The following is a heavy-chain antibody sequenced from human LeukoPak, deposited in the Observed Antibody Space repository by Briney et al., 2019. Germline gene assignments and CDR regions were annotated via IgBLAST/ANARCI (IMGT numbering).Heavy chain of an antibody. CDR3: AGGGYCSSASCFAPLFDW. J-gene: IGHJ4*02. CDR1: GASISRYY. D-gene: IGHD2-2*01. CDR2: IYNSETT. Sequence: ASETLSLTCTVSGASISRYYWSWLRQSPGKGLEWIGYIYNSETTNYNPSLKSRVAMSLYTSKSQFSLRLRSVTAADTALYFCAGGGYCSSASCFAPLFDWWGRGILVTVSS. V-gene: IGHV4-59*01.